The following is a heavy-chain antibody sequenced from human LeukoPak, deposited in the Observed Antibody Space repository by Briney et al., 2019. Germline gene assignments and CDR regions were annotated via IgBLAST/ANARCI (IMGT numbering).Heavy chain of an antibody. J-gene: IGHJ6*03. Sequence: GGPLRLSCAASGFSFDDYAMHWVRQAPGKGLEWVSLITWDGGSTYYRDSVKGRFTISRDNSKNSLYLQMNSLRGEDTALYYCAKGASMGYSGYDFLDYHYMDVWGKGTTVTV. CDR3: AKGASMGYSGYDFLDYHYMDV. CDR1: GFSFDDYA. CDR2: ITWDGGST. V-gene: IGHV3-43D*03. D-gene: IGHD5-12*01.